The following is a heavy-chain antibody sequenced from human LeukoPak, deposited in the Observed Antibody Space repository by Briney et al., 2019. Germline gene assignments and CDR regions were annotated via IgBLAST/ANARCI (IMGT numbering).Heavy chain of an antibody. V-gene: IGHV3-23*01. D-gene: IGHD3-10*01. CDR1: GFTLSSYA. CDR3: AKEPPPRLLWSWIDP. J-gene: IGHJ5*02. Sequence: RSGGSLRLSCAASGFTLSSYAMSWVRQAPGKGLEWVSAISGSGGSTYYADSVKGRLSISRDNSKNTLYLQMNSLRAEDTAVYYCAKEPPPRLLWSWIDPWGQGTLVTVSS. CDR2: ISGSGGST.